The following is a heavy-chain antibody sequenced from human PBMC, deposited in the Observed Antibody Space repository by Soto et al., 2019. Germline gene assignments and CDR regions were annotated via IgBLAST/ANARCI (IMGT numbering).Heavy chain of an antibody. CDR1: GFTFGRHG. V-gene: IGHV3-33*03. D-gene: IGHD3-22*01. CDR2: IWYDGRDT. Sequence: QVELVESGGGVVQPGSSLRLSCVGSGFTFGRHGMHWVRQAPGKGLEWLGYIWYDGRDTYLEDSVKGRFTISRDNSRNTLSLQMNSLRVEDTAVYFCARFTVWFLLDFWGQGTLVSVSS. J-gene: IGHJ4*02. CDR3: ARFTVWFLLDF.